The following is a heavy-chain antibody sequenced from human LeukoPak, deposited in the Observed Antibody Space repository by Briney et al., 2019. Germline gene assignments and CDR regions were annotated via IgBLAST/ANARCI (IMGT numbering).Heavy chain of an antibody. D-gene: IGHD3-22*01. CDR2: IYYSGST. J-gene: IGHJ4*02. CDR3: ARAGETYYYDSSGYYFDY. CDR1: GGSISSYY. V-gene: IGHV4-59*08. Sequence: SETLSLTCTVPGGSISSYYWSWIRQPPGKGLEWMGYIYYSGSTNYNPSLKSRVTISVDTSTNQFSLKLSSVTAADTAVYYCARAGETYYYDSSGYYFDYWGQGTLVTVSS.